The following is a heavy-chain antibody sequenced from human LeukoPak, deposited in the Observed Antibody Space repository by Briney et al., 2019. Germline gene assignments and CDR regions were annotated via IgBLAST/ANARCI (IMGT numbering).Heavy chain of an antibody. Sequence: SETLSLTCTVSGGSISSSSYYWGWIRQPPGKGLEWIGSIYYSGSTYYNPSLKSRVTISVDTSKNQFSLKLSSVTAADTAVYYCAREMAVRSGWSSGFMVRGVIINYWGQGTLVTVSS. J-gene: IGHJ4*02. V-gene: IGHV4-39*07. CDR2: IYYSGST. D-gene: IGHD3-10*01. CDR3: AREMAVRSGWSSGFMVRGVIINY. CDR1: GGSISSSSYY.